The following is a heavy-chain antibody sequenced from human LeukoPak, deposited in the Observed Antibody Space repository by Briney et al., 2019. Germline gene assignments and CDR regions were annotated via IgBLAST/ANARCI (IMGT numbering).Heavy chain of an antibody. D-gene: IGHD2-21*02. CDR2: IKGGGGDP. V-gene: IGHV3-23*01. CDR1: GFTFSTYA. J-gene: IGHJ4*02. CDR3: AQGGHDFNPFYY. Sequence: SGGSLRLYCAASGFTFSTYAMGWVRQAPGEGLEWVSSIKGGGGDPFYADSVRGRFTISRDKSKNTLYLQLNSLRPEDTAVYFCAQGGHDFNPFYYWGQGTLVTVSS.